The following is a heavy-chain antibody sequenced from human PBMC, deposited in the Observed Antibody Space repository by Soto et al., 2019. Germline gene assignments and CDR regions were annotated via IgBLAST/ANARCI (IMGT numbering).Heavy chain of an antibody. V-gene: IGHV5-10-1*01. Sequence: EVQLVQSGAEVKKPGESLRISCKGSGYSFASYWIGWVRQMPGKGLDWMGRIDPIDSYTNYSPSFQGHVTISADKSISTAYLQWSSLKASDTAMYYCARRAHMSRRGETFSYYYYGMDVWGQGTTVTVSS. J-gene: IGHJ6*02. CDR2: IDPIDSYT. CDR3: ARRAHMSRRGETFSYYYYGMDV. D-gene: IGHD3-16*01. CDR1: GYSFASYW.